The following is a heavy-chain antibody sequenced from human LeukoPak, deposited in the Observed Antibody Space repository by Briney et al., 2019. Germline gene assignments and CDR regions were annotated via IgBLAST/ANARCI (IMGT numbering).Heavy chain of an antibody. CDR1: GYTFTSYY. D-gene: IGHD3-22*01. CDR3: ARVRDFYDSSGYLDY. CDR2: INPSGGST. V-gene: IGHV1-46*01. Sequence: ASVKVSCKASGYTFTSYYMHWVRQAPGQGLEWMGIINPSGGSTSYAQKFQGRVTMTTDTSTSTAYMELRSLRSDDTAVYYCARVRDFYDSSGYLDYWGQGTLVTVSS. J-gene: IGHJ4*02.